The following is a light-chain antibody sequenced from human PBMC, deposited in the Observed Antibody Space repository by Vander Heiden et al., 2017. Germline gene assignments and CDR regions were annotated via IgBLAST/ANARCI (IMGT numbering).Light chain of an antibody. Sequence: QSALTQPASVSWSPGHSITISCTETSSDVGVYNYVSWYQQHPDKAPKLMIYDVDNRPSGVSNRFSGSKSGNTASLTISGLQAEDEADYYCSSYTSSGTLVFGTGTKVTVL. CDR2: DVD. V-gene: IGLV2-14*03. CDR1: SSDVGVYNY. J-gene: IGLJ1*01. CDR3: SSYTSSGTLV.